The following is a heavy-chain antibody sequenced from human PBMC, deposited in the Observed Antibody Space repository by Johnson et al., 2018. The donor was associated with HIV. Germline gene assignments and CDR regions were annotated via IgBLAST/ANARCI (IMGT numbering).Heavy chain of an antibody. CDR2: ISYDGSNK. CDR3: AREGGDGYSPSAFDI. D-gene: IGHD5-24*01. J-gene: IGHJ3*02. Sequence: VQLVESGGGVVQPGRSLRLSCAASGFTFSSYAMHWVRQAPAKGLEWVAVISYDGSNKYYADSVKGRFTISRDNSKNTLYLQMNSLRAEDTAVYYCAREGGDGYSPSAFDIWGQGTMVTVSS. V-gene: IGHV3-30-3*01. CDR1: GFTFSSYA.